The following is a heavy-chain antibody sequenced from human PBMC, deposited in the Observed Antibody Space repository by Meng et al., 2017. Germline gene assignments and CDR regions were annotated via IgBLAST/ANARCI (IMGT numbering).Heavy chain of an antibody. J-gene: IGHJ2*01. CDR1: GYNFPDYY. V-gene: IGHV1-2*02. Sequence: VQLVQSGGEGKKPGASVKVSCKPPGYNFPDYYMHWVRQAPGQGLEWMGWINPNSGGTNYAQKFQGRVTMTRDTSISTAYMELSRLRSDDTAVYYCARDHVWYFDLWGRGTLVTVSS. CDR3: ARDHVWYFDL. CDR2: INPNSGGT.